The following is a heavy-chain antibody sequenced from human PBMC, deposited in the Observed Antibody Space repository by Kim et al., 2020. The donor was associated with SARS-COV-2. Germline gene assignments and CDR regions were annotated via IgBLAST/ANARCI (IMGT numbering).Heavy chain of an antibody. Sequence: SETLSLTCSVSGGSISSSTYYWGWIRQPPGKGLEWVGSIYYTGTTYYNPSLKSRVTMSVDTSRNQFSLKLTSVTAADTSIYHCARHSRREGVRFQAFDV. CDR3: ARHSRREGVRFQAFDV. CDR1: GGSISSSTYY. J-gene: IGHJ3*01. D-gene: IGHD3-3*01. V-gene: IGHV4-39*01. CDR2: IYYTGTT.